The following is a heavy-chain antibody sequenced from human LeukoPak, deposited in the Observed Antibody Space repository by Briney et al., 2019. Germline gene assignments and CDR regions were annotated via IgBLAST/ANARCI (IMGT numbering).Heavy chain of an antibody. CDR2: ISGSGGST. J-gene: IGHJ4*02. V-gene: IGHV3-23*01. CDR1: GFTFSSYA. Sequence: GGSLRLPCAASGFTFSSYAMSWVRQAPGKGLEWVSAISGSGGSTYYADSVKGRFTISRDNSKNTLYLQMNSLRAEDTAVYYCAKDRHIVGATSLDYWGQGTLATVSS. D-gene: IGHD1-26*01. CDR3: AKDRHIVGATSLDY.